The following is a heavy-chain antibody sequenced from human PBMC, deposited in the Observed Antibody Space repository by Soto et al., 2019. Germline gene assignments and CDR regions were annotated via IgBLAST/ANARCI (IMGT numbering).Heavy chain of an antibody. V-gene: IGHV3-23*01. CDR3: AKDDRGGNDYGDYVDY. J-gene: IGHJ4*02. CDR1: GFTFSSYA. CDR2: ISGSGGST. D-gene: IGHD4-17*01. Sequence: GGSLRLSCAASGFTFSSYAMSWVRQAPGKGLEWVSAISGSGGSTYYADSVKGRFTISRDNSKNTLYLQMNSLRAEDTAVYYCAKDDRGGNDYGDYVDYWGQGTLVTVSS.